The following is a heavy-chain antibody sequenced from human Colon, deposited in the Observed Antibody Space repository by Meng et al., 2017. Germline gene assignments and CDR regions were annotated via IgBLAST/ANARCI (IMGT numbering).Heavy chain of an antibody. CDR1: GDSFTNNGAA. CDR3: ARDYLWAFDH. V-gene: IGHV6-1*01. J-gene: IGHJ4*02. D-gene: IGHD3-16*01. CDR2: TYYRYKWGN. Sequence: QGQPPQSGPGLRKPWHSLYLPCATSGDSFTNNGAAWIRNRQSQTRGLEGRGRTYYRYKWGNDYAVSVKSRITNKPDTSKNQFSLQLNSVTPEDTAVYYCARDYLWAFDHWGQGTLVTVSS.